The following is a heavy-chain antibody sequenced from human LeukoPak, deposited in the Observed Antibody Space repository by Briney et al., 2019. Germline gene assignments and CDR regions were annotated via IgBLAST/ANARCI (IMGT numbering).Heavy chain of an antibody. CDR1: DDSISSGRYY. CDR3: ARRGAARRLGFDY. J-gene: IGHJ4*02. CDR2: VYSSGSA. V-gene: IGHV4-61*02. Sequence: SQTLSLTCNVSDDSISSGRYYWNWIRQPAGKGLEWIGRVYSSGSANYNPSLKSRVTISVDTSKNQFSLKLSSVTAADTAVYYCARRGAARRLGFDYWGQGTLVTVSS. D-gene: IGHD6-6*01.